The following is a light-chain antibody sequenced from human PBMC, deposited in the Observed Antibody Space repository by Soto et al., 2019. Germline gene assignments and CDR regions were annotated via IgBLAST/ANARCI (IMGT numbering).Light chain of an antibody. J-gene: IGKJ1*01. CDR2: KAS. V-gene: IGKV1-5*03. Sequence: DIQMTQSPSTLSASVGVTVTITCRASQSISSWLAWYQQKPGKAPKLLIYKASSLESGVPSRFSGSGSGTEFTLTISSLQPDDFATYYCQQYNSYSWTFGQGTKVGIK. CDR3: QQYNSYSWT. CDR1: QSISSW.